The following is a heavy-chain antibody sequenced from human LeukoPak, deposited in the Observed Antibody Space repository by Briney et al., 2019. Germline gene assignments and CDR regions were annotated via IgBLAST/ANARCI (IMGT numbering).Heavy chain of an antibody. CDR1: GGTFSSYA. V-gene: IGHV1-3*01. J-gene: IGHJ4*02. CDR2: INAGNGNT. CDR3: ARGIWSSHKADYYLDQ. D-gene: IGHD3-3*01. Sequence: ASVKVSCTASGGTFSSYAISWVRQAPGQGLEWMGWINAGNGNTKYSQTFQDRVTVTRDKSASTAYMELSSLRSEDTAVYYCARGIWSSHKADYYLDQWGQGTLVAVSS.